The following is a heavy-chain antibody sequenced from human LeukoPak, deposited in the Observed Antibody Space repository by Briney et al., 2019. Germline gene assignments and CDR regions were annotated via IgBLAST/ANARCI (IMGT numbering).Heavy chain of an antibody. J-gene: IGHJ4*02. CDR1: GFTFSDYY. CDR2: ISSSSSYT. Sequence: GGSLRLSCAASGFTFSDYYMSWIRQAPGKGLEWVSYISSSSSYTNYADSVKGRFTISRDNSKNTLYLQMNSLRAEDTAVYYCAKEQNSKGYFDFWGQGSLVTVSS. D-gene: IGHD4-23*01. CDR3: AKEQNSKGYFDF. V-gene: IGHV3-11*05.